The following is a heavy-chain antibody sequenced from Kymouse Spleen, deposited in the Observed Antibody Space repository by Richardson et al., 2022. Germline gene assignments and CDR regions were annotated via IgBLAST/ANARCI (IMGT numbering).Heavy chain of an antibody. CDR1: GFTFSSYG. CDR3: AKETGDPLYFDY. J-gene: IGHJ4*02. V-gene: IGHV3-30*18. Sequence: QVQLVESGGGVVQPGRSLRLSCAASGFTFSSYGMHWVRQAPGKGLEWVAVISYDGSNKYYADSVKGRFTISRDNSKNTLYLQMNSLRAEDTAVYYCAKETGDPLYFDYWGQGTLVTVSS. CDR2: ISYDGSNK. D-gene: IGHD7-27*02.